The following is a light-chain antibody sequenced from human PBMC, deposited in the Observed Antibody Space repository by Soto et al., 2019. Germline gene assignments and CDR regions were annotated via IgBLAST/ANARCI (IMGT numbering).Light chain of an antibody. CDR3: SSYTTSGTLV. J-gene: IGLJ1*01. CDR1: SSDVGSYNY. CDR2: DVS. Sequence: QSALTQPASVSGSPGQSISISCTGTSSDVGSYNYGSWYQHHPGKAPKFMIYDVSNRPSGVSNRFSGSKSGNTASLTISGLQAEDEADYYCSSYTTSGTLVFGSGTKLTVL. V-gene: IGLV2-14*03.